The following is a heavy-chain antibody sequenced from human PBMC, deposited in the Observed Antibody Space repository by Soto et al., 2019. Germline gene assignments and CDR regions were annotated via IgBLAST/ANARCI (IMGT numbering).Heavy chain of an antibody. CDR3: ARDAYGMDV. J-gene: IGHJ6*02. CDR1: GGSVSSGSNY. Sequence: SETLSLTCTVSGGSVSSGSNYWSWIRQPPGKGLEWIGYIYYSGSTKYNPSLKSRVTISLDTSKNQFSLNLSSVTSADTAVYYCARDAYGMDVWGQGTTVTVSS. CDR2: IYYSGST. V-gene: IGHV4-61*01.